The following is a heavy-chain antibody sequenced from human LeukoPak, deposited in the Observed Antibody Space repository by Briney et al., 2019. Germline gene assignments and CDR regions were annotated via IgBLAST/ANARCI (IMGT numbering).Heavy chain of an antibody. D-gene: IGHD3-3*01. CDR1: GDTFSSYA. CDR2: IIPIFGTA. J-gene: IGHJ6*03. Sequence: GASVKVSCKASGDTFSSYAISWVRQAPGQGLEWMGGIIPIFGTANYAQKFQGRVTITTDESTSTAYMELSSLRSEDTAVYYCARSNYDFWSGSMRANYYYYMDVGGKGTTVTVSS. CDR3: ARSNYDFWSGSMRANYYYYMDV. V-gene: IGHV1-69*05.